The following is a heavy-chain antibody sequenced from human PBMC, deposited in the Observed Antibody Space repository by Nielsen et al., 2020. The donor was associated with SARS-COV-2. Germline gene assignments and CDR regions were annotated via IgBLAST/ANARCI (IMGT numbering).Heavy chain of an antibody. J-gene: IGHJ4*02. Sequence: GESLKISCAASGFTFDSYAMTWVRQAPGKGLEWVSAISGAGGGTYYADSVKGRFTISRDNSKNTLWLQMNSLRVEDTAVYYCATAREYQLYYFDYWGLRTLVTVSS. CDR3: ATAREYQLYYFDY. CDR2: ISGAGGGT. CDR1: GFTFDSYA. D-gene: IGHD2-2*01. V-gene: IGHV3-23*01.